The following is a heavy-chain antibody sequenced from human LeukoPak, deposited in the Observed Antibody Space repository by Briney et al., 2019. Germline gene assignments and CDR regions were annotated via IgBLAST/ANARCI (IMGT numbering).Heavy chain of an antibody. CDR3: ARESSSSRAFDI. CDR1: GGTFSSYA. D-gene: IGHD6-6*01. V-gene: IGHV1-69*06. J-gene: IGHJ3*02. Sequence: SVNVSCKASGGTFSSYAISWVRQAPGQGLEWMGGIIPIFGTANYAQKFQGRVTITADKSTSTAYMELSSLRSEDTAVYYCARESSSSRAFDIWGQGTMVTVSS. CDR2: IIPIFGTA.